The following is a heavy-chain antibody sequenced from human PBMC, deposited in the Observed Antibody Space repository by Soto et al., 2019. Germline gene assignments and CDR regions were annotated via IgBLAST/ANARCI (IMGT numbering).Heavy chain of an antibody. J-gene: IGHJ6*02. D-gene: IGHD6-6*01. CDR2: ISYDGSNK. Sequence: GGSLRLSCAASGFTFSSYAMHWVRQAPGKGLEWVAVISYDGSNKYYADSVKGRFTISRDNSKNTLYLQMNSLRAEDTAVYYCARDRSRSIAAPRGMDRWGQGTTVTVSS. V-gene: IGHV3-30-3*01. CDR3: ARDRSRSIAAPRGMDR. CDR1: GFTFSSYA.